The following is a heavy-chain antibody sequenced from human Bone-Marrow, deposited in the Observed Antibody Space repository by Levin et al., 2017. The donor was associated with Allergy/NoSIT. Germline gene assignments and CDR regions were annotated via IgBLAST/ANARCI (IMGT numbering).Heavy chain of an antibody. V-gene: IGHV1-18*01. J-gene: IGHJ6*02. CDR1: GYTFTTYG. CDR3: ARGHFPYYYYGMDV. CDR2: VSAYSGNT. Sequence: GESLKISCKASGYTFTTYGLTWVRQAPGQGLEWMGWVSAYSGNTNYALNIQDRVTMTTDTATNTAYMELTSLRSDDTAIYYCARGHFPYYYYGMDVWGQGTTVVVSS.